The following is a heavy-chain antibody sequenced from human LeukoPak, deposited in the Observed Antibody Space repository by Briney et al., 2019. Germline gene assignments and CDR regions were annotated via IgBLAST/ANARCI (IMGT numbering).Heavy chain of an antibody. CDR3: ARGGGSGWYSKNSDYYYYYMDV. D-gene: IGHD6-19*01. CDR1: GYTFTSYG. Sequence: ASVKVSCKASGYTFTSYGISWVRQAPGQGLEWMGWISAYNGNTNYAQKLQGRVTMNTDTSTSTAYMELRSLRSDDTAVYYCARGGGSGWYSKNSDYYYYYMDVWGKGTTVTVSS. J-gene: IGHJ6*03. CDR2: ISAYNGNT. V-gene: IGHV1-18*01.